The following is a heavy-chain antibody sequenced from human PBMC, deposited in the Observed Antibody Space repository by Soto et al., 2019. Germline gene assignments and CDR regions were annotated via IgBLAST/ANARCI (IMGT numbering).Heavy chain of an antibody. CDR3: ARGSGITMIVVVITTGGYYGMDV. J-gene: IGHJ6*02. Sequence: QVQLVQSGAEVKKPGASVKVSCKASGYTFTSYDINWVRQATGQGLEWMGWMNPNSGNTGYAQKFQGRVTMTRNTSISTAYMELSSLRSEDTAVYYCARGSGITMIVVVITTGGYYGMDVWGQGTTVTVSS. CDR1: GYTFTSYD. CDR2: MNPNSGNT. V-gene: IGHV1-8*01. D-gene: IGHD3-22*01.